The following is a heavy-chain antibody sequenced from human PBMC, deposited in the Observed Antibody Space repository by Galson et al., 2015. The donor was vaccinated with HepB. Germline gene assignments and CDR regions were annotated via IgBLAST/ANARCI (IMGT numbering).Heavy chain of an antibody. J-gene: IGHJ3*02. V-gene: IGHV3-23*01. CDR3: AKEPPTAGLLHDAFDI. D-gene: IGHD2/OR15-2a*01. CDR2: ISGSGGST. CDR1: GFTFSSYA. Sequence: SLRLSCAVSGFTFSSYAMSWVRQAAGKGLEWVSAISGSGGSTYYADSVKGRFTISRDNSMNTLYLQMNSLRAEDTAVYYCAKEPPTAGLLHDAFDIWGQGTMVTVSS.